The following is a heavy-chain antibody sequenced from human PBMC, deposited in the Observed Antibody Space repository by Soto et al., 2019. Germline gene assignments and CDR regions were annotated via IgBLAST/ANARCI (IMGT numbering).Heavy chain of an antibody. J-gene: IGHJ3*02. CDR3: ARDHLDTWRGSDSLDI. CDR1: GFSFSTYW. Sequence: EVQLVESGGGLVQPGGSLRLSCAASGFSFSTYWMNWVRQAPGQGLEWVANIKQDGSAKYYVDSVKGRFTISRDNAKSSLYLQMDSLRAEDTAVYFCARDHLDTWRGSDSLDIWGHGTMVIVSS. V-gene: IGHV3-7*01. CDR2: IKQDGSAK. D-gene: IGHD5-18*01.